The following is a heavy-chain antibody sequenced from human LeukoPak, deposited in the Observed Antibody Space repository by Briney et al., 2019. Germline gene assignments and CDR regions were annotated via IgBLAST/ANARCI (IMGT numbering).Heavy chain of an antibody. V-gene: IGHV1-3*01. CDR3: ARGRGAYYGSGTYLPYFDY. J-gene: IGHJ4*02. CDR2: ISAGHDNT. Sequence: GASVKVSCKASGYTFTSYDINWVRQATGQGLEWMGWISAGHDNTKYSPKFQDRVTISRDTSASVVFMELSRLRSEDTAVYYCARGRGAYYGSGTYLPYFDYWGQGTLVTVSS. CDR1: GYTFTSYD. D-gene: IGHD3-10*01.